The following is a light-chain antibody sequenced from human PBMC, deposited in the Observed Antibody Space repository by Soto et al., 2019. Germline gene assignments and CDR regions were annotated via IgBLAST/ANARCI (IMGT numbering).Light chain of an antibody. V-gene: IGLV1-47*01. CDR3: AASADRLSGPGVV. J-gene: IGLJ2*01. CDR1: SSNVGSYY. CDR2: RNN. Sequence: QSVLTQPPSASGTTGQRVTISCSGSSSNVGSYYVYWYQQLPGTAPKLLLYRNNQRPSGVPDRFSGAKSGTSASLAISGLPSGDEPAYYCAASADRLSGPGVVFGGGTKVTVL.